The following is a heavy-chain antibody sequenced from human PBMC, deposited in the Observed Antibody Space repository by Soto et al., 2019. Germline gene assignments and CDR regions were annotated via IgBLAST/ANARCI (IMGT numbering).Heavy chain of an antibody. Sequence: EVQLVESGGGLVQPGGSLRLSCAASGFTFSSYEMNWVRQAPGKGLEWVSYISSSGRTTYYADSVKGRFTISRDNAKNSLSLQMNSLRADDTAVYYRARDRDELVGIFPYYYGMDVWGQGTTVTVSS. J-gene: IGHJ6*02. CDR1: GFTFSSYE. V-gene: IGHV3-48*03. D-gene: IGHD2-21*01. CDR3: ARDRDELVGIFPYYYGMDV. CDR2: ISSSGRTT.